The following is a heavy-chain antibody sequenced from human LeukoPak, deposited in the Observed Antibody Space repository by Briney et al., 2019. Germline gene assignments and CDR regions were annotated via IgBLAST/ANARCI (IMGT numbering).Heavy chain of an antibody. CDR3: AREALVGATDHDAFDI. CDR1: GFTFSSYS. Sequence: PGGSLRLSCAASGFTFSSYSMNWVRQAPGKGLERVSSISSSSSYIYYADSVKGRFTISRDNAKNSLYLQMNSLRAEDTAVYYCAREALVGATDHDAFDIWGQGTMVTVSS. CDR2: ISSSSSYI. J-gene: IGHJ3*02. V-gene: IGHV3-21*01. D-gene: IGHD1-26*01.